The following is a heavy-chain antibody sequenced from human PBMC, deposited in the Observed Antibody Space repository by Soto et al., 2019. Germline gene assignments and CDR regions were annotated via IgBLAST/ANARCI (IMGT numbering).Heavy chain of an antibody. J-gene: IGHJ6*03. CDR3: ARPGGHYYYYYYMDV. CDR2: ISSSSSYI. D-gene: IGHD3-16*01. CDR1: GFTFSSYS. V-gene: IGHV3-21*01. Sequence: EVQLVESGGGLVKPGGSLRLSCAASGFTFSSYSMNWVRQAPGKGLEWVSSISSSSSYIYYADSVKGRFTISRDNANNSLYLQMNSLRAEDTAVYYCARPGGHYYYYYYMDVWGKGTTVTVSS.